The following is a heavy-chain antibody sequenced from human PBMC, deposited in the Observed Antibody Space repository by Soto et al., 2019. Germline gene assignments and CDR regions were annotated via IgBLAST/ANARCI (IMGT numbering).Heavy chain of an antibody. Sequence: ASVTVSCKASGYSFTSYAIDWVRQAPGQRLEWMGWINAGNRKTKYSQKFQGRVTITSDTSASTAYMGLSSLRSEDTAVYFCARGVENIVVVLDVFGYYGMDVWGQGTTVTVSS. D-gene: IGHD2-2*01. CDR3: ARGVENIVVVLDVFGYYGMDV. CDR1: GYSFTSYA. CDR2: INAGNRKT. J-gene: IGHJ6*02. V-gene: IGHV1-3*01.